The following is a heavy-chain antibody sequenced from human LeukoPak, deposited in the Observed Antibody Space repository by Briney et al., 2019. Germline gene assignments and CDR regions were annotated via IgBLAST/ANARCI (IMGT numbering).Heavy chain of an antibody. D-gene: IGHD2-15*01. Sequence: PSETLSLTCTVSGYSISSSYYWGWIRQPPGKGLEWIGSFYYSGSTNYNPSLKSRVTISVDTSKNQFSLKLSSVTAADTAVYYCARVDSGGNSFDYWGQGTLVTVSS. CDR3: ARVDSGGNSFDY. V-gene: IGHV4-38-2*02. CDR1: GYSISSSYY. CDR2: FYYSGST. J-gene: IGHJ4*02.